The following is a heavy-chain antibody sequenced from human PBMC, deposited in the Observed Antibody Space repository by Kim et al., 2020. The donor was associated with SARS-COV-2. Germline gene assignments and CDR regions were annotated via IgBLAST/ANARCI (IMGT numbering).Heavy chain of an antibody. CDR1: GYTFTSYA. D-gene: IGHD6-19*01. Sequence: ASVKVSCKASGYTFTSYAMNWVRQAPGQGLEWMGWINTNTGNPTYAQGFTGRFVFSLDTSVSTAYLQISSLKAEDTAVYYCARRPAVWRILRDYYMDVWGKGTTVTVSS. CDR3: ARRPAVWRILRDYYMDV. V-gene: IGHV7-4-1*02. CDR2: INTNTGNP. J-gene: IGHJ6*03.